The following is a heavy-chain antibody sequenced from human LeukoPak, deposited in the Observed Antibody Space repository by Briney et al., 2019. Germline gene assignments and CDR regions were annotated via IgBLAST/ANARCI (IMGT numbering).Heavy chain of an antibody. D-gene: IGHD3-3*01. CDR2: ISGSGGST. J-gene: IGHJ4*02. CDR3: AKDRAYDGSYFDY. V-gene: IGHV3-23*01. CDR1: GFSFGSYA. Sequence: GGSLRLSCAASGFSFGSYAMSWVRQAPGKGLEWVSAISGSGGSTYYADSVKGRFTISRDNSKNTLYLQMNSLRAEDTAVYYCAKDRAYDGSYFDYWGQGTLVTVSS.